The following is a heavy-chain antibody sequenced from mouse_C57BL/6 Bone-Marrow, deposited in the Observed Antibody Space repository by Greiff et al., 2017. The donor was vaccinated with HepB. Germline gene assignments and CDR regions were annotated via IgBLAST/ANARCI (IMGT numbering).Heavy chain of an antibody. Sequence: EVKLQESGAELVRPGASVKLSCTASGFNIKDYYMHWVKQRPEQGLEWIGRIDPEDGDTEYAPKFQGKATMTADTTSNTAYLQLSSLTSEDTAVYYCTPYDGAYYFDYWGQGTTLTVSS. V-gene: IGHV14-1*01. CDR2: IDPEDGDT. CDR1: GFNIKDYY. CDR3: TPYDGAYYFDY. J-gene: IGHJ2*01. D-gene: IGHD2-12*01.